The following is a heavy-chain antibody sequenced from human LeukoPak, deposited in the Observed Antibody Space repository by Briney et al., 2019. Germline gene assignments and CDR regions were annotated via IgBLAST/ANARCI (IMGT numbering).Heavy chain of an antibody. CDR3: AKGPGRYYDSSGYIDY. CDR1: GFTFSSYA. CDR2: ISGSGGST. D-gene: IGHD3-22*01. J-gene: IGHJ4*02. Sequence: PGGSLRLSCAASGFTFSSYAMSWVRQAPGKGLEWVSAISGSGGSTYYADSVKGWFTISRDNSKNTLYLQMNSLRAEDTAVYYCAKGPGRYYDSSGYIDYWGQGTLVTVSS. V-gene: IGHV3-23*01.